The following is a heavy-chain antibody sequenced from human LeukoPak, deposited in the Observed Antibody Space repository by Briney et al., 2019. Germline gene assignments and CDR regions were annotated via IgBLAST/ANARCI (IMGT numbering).Heavy chain of an antibody. CDR1: GFTFSSYS. V-gene: IGHV3-21*03. D-gene: IGHD5-18*01. CDR3: TTDPYQIQLWLEGVDY. J-gene: IGHJ4*02. CDR2: ISSSSSYI. Sequence: GGSLRLSCAASGFTFSSYSMNWVRQAPGKGLEWVSSISSSSSYIYYADSVKGRFTISRDNAKNSLYLQMNSLKTEDTAVYYCTTDPYQIQLWLEGVDYWGQGTLVTVSS.